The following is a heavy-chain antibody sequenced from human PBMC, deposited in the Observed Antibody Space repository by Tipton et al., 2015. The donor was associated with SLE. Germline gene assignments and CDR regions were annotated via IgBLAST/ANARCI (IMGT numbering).Heavy chain of an antibody. Sequence: TLSLTCTVSGGSISSGGYYWSWIRQHPEKGLGWIGYIYYSGSTYYNPSLKSRVTISVDTSKNQFSLKLSSVTAADTAVYYCARVGGGYFTNWFDPWGQGTLVTVSS. V-gene: IGHV4-31*03. CDR1: GGSISSGGYY. J-gene: IGHJ5*02. CDR3: ARVGGGYFTNWFDP. CDR2: IYYSGST. D-gene: IGHD5-18*01.